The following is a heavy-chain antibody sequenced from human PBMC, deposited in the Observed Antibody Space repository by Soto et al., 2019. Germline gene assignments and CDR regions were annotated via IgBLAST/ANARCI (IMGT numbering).Heavy chain of an antibody. J-gene: IGHJ5*02. CDR3: ARNPGGSVVAATGWFDP. D-gene: IGHD2-15*01. Sequence: SETLSLTCAVSGGSISSSNWWSWVRQPPGKGLEWIGEIYHSGSTNYNPSLKSRVTISVDKSKNQFSLKLSSVTAADTAVYYCARNPGGSVVAATGWFDPWGQGTLVTVSS. V-gene: IGHV4-4*02. CDR2: IYHSGST. CDR1: GGSISSSNW.